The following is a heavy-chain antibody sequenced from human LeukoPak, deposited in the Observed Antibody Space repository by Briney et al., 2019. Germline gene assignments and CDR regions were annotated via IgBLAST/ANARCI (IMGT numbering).Heavy chain of an antibody. Sequence: GGSLRLSCAASGYTFSSYAMSWVRQAPGKGLEWVSAISGSGGSTYYADSVKGRFTISRDNSKNTLYLQMNSLRAEDTAVYYCAKGKYYYDGSGYYPTPFDYWGQGTLVTVSS. J-gene: IGHJ4*02. CDR2: ISGSGGST. V-gene: IGHV3-23*01. CDR1: GYTFSSYA. CDR3: AKGKYYYDGSGYYPTPFDY. D-gene: IGHD3-22*01.